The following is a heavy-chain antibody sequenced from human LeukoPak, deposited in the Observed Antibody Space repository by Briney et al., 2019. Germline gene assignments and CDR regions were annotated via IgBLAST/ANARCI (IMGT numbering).Heavy chain of an antibody. D-gene: IGHD3-10*01. V-gene: IGHV4-39*01. CDR3: ARRKNLLGVTDY. CDR1: GGSISSSSYY. J-gene: IGHJ4*02. Sequence: SETLSLTCTVSGGSISSSSYYWGWIRQPPGKGLEWIGSIYYSGSTYYNPSLKSRVTISVDTSKNQFSLKLSSVTAADTAVYYCARRKNLLGVTDYWGQGTLVTVSS. CDR2: IYYSGST.